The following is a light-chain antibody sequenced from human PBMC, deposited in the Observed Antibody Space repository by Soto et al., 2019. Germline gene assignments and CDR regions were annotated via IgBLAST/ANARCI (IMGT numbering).Light chain of an antibody. CDR2: ESS. V-gene: IGKV1-33*01. Sequence: DIQMTQSPTDLAGAAGGGGTITFQATQDISNYLNWYQQKPGTAPKLLIFESSNLETGVSSRFIGGGSGTDFTLTISSLQPDDIATYFCQQYDDLPFNFGPGTKVDIK. CDR1: QDISNY. J-gene: IGKJ3*01. CDR3: QQYDDLPFN.